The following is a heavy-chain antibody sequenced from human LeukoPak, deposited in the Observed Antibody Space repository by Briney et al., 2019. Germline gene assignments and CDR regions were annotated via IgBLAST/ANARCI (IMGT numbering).Heavy chain of an antibody. V-gene: IGHV3-30-3*01. CDR2: ISYDGSNK. D-gene: IGHD2-2*02. CDR1: GLTFSNYA. Sequence: PGGSLRLSCVASGLTFSNYAMHWVRQAPGKGLEWVALISYDGSNKNYADSVKGRFTISRDKSKNTLYLQMNSLRVEDTAVYYCARDPRDYCTTTSCYRVSWFDPWGHGIPVTVSS. J-gene: IGHJ5*02. CDR3: ARDPRDYCTTTSCYRVSWFDP.